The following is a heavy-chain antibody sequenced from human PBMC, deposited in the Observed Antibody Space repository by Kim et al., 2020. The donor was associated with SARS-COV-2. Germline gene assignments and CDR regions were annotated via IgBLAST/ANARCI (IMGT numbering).Heavy chain of an antibody. CDR2: ISYDGSNN. D-gene: IGHD6-13*01. V-gene: IGHV3-30*18. J-gene: IGHJ4*02. Sequence: GGSLRLSCTASGFIFSYYGMHWVRQAPGKRLEWVAAISYDGSNNYYTDSVKGRFTISRDNSKNTLYLQMNTLRADDAAVYYCAKDWRQQSPSYFFDYWGQGTLVTVSS. CDR1: GFIFSYYG. CDR3: AKDWRQQSPSYFFDY.